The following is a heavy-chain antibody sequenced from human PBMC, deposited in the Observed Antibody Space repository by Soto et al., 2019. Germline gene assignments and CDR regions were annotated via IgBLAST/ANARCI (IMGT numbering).Heavy chain of an antibody. Sequence: QVQLQESGPGLAKPSETLSLTCSVSGPSISSSSYYWGWIRQPPGKGLEWIGNIYYSGSTYYNPSLKGRVTISVDTSKSPFSLTLTSVTAADTAVYYCARVMSAYGDDLSPWYFDLWGRGTLITVSS. V-gene: IGHV4-39*01. CDR2: IYYSGST. CDR1: GPSISSSSYY. D-gene: IGHD4-17*01. CDR3: ARVMSAYGDDLSPWYFDL. J-gene: IGHJ2*01.